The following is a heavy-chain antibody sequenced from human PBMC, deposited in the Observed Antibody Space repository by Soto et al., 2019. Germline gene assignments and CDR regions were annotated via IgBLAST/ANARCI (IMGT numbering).Heavy chain of an antibody. CDR2: IIPIFGTA. CDR1: GGTFSSYA. D-gene: IGHD3-10*01. Sequence: SVKVSCKASGGTFSSYAISWVRQAPGQGLEWMGGIIPIFGTANYAQKFQGRVTITADKSTSTAYMALSSLRSEDTAVYYCARDPRYGSGSYNYYYGMDVWGQGTTVTVSS. V-gene: IGHV1-69*06. J-gene: IGHJ6*02. CDR3: ARDPRYGSGSYNYYYGMDV.